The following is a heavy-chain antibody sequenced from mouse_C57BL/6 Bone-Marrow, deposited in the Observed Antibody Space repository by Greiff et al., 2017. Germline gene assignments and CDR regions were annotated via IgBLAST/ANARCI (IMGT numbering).Heavy chain of an antibody. CDR2: IDPENGDT. CDR1: GFNIKADY. V-gene: IGHV14-4*01. CDR3: TTRAFYYGYDGAWFAY. Sequence: VQLQQSGAELVRPGASVKLSCTASGFNIKADYMHWVKQRPEQGLEWIGWIDPENGDTEYASKFQGKATITAYTSSNPAYLQLSSLTSEDTAVYYCTTRAFYYGYDGAWFAYWGQGTLVTVSA. J-gene: IGHJ3*01. D-gene: IGHD2-2*01.